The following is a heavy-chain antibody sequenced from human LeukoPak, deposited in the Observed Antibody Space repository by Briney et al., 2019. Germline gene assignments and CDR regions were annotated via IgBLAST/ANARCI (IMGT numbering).Heavy chain of an antibody. D-gene: IGHD3-3*01. CDR3: AKDHYDFWSGYNYYYYYMDV. J-gene: IGHJ6*03. CDR1: GFTFSSYG. Sequence: GGSLRLSCAASGFTFSSYGMHWVRQAPGKGLEWVAFIRYDGSNKYYADSVKGRFTISRDNSKNTLYLQMNSLRAEDTAVYYCAKDHYDFWSGYNYYYYYMDVWGKGTTVTVSS. V-gene: IGHV3-30*02. CDR2: IRYDGSNK.